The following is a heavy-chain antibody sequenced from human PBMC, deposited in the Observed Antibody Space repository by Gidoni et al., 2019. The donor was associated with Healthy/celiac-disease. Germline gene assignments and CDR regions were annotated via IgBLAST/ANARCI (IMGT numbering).Heavy chain of an antibody. V-gene: IGHV3-33*01. J-gene: IGHJ4*02. Sequence: QVQLVESGGGVVQPGRSLRLSCAASGFPFSSYGMHWVRQAPGKGLEWVAVIWYDGSNKYDADSVKGRFTISRDNSKNTLYLQMNSLRAEDTAVYYCARGPLTDYDYFDYWGQGTLVTVSS. CDR2: IWYDGSNK. D-gene: IGHD4-17*01. CDR3: ARGPLTDYDYFDY. CDR1: GFPFSSYG.